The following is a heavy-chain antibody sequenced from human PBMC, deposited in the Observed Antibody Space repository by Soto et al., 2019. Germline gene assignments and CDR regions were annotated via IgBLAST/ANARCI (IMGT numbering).Heavy chain of an antibody. Sequence: GGSLRLSCAASGFTFSSYSMNWVRQAPGKGLEWVSSISSSSSYIYYADSVKGRFTISRDNSKNTLYLQMKSLRVEDTAVYYCARTYCSSTSCPYYYYYGMDVWGQGTTVTVSS. D-gene: IGHD2-2*01. CDR1: GFTFSSYS. J-gene: IGHJ6*02. CDR3: ARTYCSSTSCPYYYYYGMDV. V-gene: IGHV3-21*04. CDR2: ISSSSSYI.